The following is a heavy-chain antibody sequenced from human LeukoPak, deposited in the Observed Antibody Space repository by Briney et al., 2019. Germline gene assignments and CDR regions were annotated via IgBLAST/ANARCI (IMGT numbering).Heavy chain of an antibody. CDR1: GFTFSSYN. V-gene: IGHV3-21*01. D-gene: IGHD3-10*01. CDR2: ISSSSYI. CDR3: ARVSLLAGNQYGSGSYDF. Sequence: GGSLRLSCAASGFTFSSYNLNWVRQAPGEGLEWVSAISSSSYIYYADSAKGRFTISRDNAKSSLYLQMNSLRAEDTALYYCARVSLLAGNQYGSGSYDFWGQGTLVIVSS. J-gene: IGHJ4*02.